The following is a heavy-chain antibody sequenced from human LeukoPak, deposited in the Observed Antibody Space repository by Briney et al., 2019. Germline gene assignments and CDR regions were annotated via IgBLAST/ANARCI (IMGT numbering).Heavy chain of an antibody. Sequence: PGGSLRLSCAASGFTFSNYGMTWVRQIPGKGLEWVSTITNRAGSTLYADSVEGRFTVSRDNFKNTLYLQMNSLRAEDTAVYYCAKGTFVGLVDYWGQGTLVTVSS. CDR1: GFTFSNYG. CDR3: AKGTFVGLVDY. V-gene: IGHV3-23*01. D-gene: IGHD1-26*01. CDR2: ITNRAGST. J-gene: IGHJ4*02.